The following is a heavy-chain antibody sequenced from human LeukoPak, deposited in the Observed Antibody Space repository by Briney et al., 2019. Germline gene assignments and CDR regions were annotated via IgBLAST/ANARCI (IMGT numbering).Heavy chain of an antibody. CDR2: IYTSGNT. CDR1: GDSISGYY. Sequence: SETLSLTCTVSGDSISGYYWSWIRQPAGKGLEWIGRIYTSGNTNYNPSLKSRVSISIDTSKNQFSLNFSSVTAADTAVYYCARRAAGTFDYWGQGTLVTVSS. J-gene: IGHJ4*02. D-gene: IGHD6-13*01. CDR3: ARRAAGTFDY. V-gene: IGHV4-4*07.